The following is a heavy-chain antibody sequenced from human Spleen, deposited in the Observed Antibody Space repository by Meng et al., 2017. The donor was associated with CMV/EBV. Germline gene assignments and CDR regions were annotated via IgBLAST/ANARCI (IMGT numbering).Heavy chain of an antibody. CDR2: IYYSGST. CDR1: GGSVSSGSHY. CDR3: ASGIVGAIVGWFDP. Sequence: SETLSLTCTVSGGSVSSGSHYWSWIRQPPGKGLEWIGYIYYSGSTNYNPSLKSRVTISVDTSKNQFSLKLSSVTAADTAVYYCASGIVGAIVGWFDPWGQGTLVTVSS. D-gene: IGHD1-26*01. J-gene: IGHJ5*02. V-gene: IGHV4-61*01.